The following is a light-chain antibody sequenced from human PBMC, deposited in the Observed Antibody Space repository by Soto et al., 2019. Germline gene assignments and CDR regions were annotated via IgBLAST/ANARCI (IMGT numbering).Light chain of an antibody. CDR2: TKS. J-gene: IGKJ4*01. Sequence: DIQIPQSPSSVSASVGDRVTITCRARQDINNWLAWYQQKPGKAPKLLIYTKSSLQSGVPSSFSGRGSGTDFTLSISSRQPEDFATYYCQQANSFPLTFGGGTKVEIK. CDR3: QQANSFPLT. V-gene: IGKV1D-12*01. CDR1: QDINNW.